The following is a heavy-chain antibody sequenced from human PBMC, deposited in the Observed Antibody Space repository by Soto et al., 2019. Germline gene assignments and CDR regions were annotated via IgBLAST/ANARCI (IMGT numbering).Heavy chain of an antibody. V-gene: IGHV4-39*01. CDR3: ARHIYRDGDYTPYFDY. CDR2: IYYSGST. Sequence: QLQLQESGPGLVKPSETLSLTCTVSGGSISSSSYYWGWIRQPPGKGLEWIGSIYYSGSTYYNPSLKSRVTISVDTSKNQFSLKLSSVTAADTAVYYCARHIYRDGDYTPYFDYWGQGTLVTVSS. D-gene: IGHD4-17*01. J-gene: IGHJ4*02. CDR1: GGSISSSSYY.